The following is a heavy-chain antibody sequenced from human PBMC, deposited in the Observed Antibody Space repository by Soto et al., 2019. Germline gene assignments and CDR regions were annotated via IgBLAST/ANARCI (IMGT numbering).Heavy chain of an antibody. CDR1: GYTFTSYG. Sequence: ASVKVSCKASGYTFTSYGISWVRQAPGQGVEWMGWISAYNGNTNYAQKVQGRVTMTTDTSTSTAYMELRSLRSDGTAIYFCARTPYSTSLGYYYYYYPMDVWGQGTTVTVSS. D-gene: IGHD6-6*01. J-gene: IGHJ6*02. CDR3: ARTPYSTSLGYYYYYYPMDV. CDR2: ISAYNGNT. V-gene: IGHV1-18*01.